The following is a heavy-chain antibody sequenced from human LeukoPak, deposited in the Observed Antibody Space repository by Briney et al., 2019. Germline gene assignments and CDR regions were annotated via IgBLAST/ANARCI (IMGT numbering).Heavy chain of an antibody. D-gene: IGHD3-10*01. CDR1: GFTFSNYA. J-gene: IGHJ4*02. CDR2: VSGSGDRT. CDR3: ANSRGYGSGNL. Sequence: AGGSLRLSCAASGFTFSNYAMSWVRQAPGKGLEWISAVSGSGDRTYYAGSVKGRFTISRDNSKNIVHLRMNSLRAEDTAVYFCANSRGYGSGNLWGQGTLVTVSS. V-gene: IGHV3-23*01.